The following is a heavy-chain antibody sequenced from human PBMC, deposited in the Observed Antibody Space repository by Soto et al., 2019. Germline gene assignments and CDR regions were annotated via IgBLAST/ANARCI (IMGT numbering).Heavy chain of an antibody. CDR3: ARGGSYGDFFDY. D-gene: IGHD4-17*01. CDR1: GGSMSSNY. CDR2: IYYTGST. Sequence: SETLSLTCTVSGGSMSSNYWTWIRQSPGKGLEWIGYIYYTGSTKYNPSLKSRVTISLDTSKNQFSLRLTSVTPADTAVYYCARGGSYGDFFDYWGQGAQVTVSS. J-gene: IGHJ4*02. V-gene: IGHV4-59*01.